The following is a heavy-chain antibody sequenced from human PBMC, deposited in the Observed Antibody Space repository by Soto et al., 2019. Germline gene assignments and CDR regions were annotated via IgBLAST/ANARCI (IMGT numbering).Heavy chain of an antibody. V-gene: IGHV4-34*01. CDR2: INHSGST. Sequence: QVQLQQWGAGLLKPSETLSLTCAVYGGSFSGYYWNWIRQPPGKGLEWIGEINHSGSTNYNPSLKSRVTLSVDTSKNQFSLKLRSVTAAGTAVYYCARGWGRIFDYWGQGTLVTGSS. CDR3: ARGWGRIFDY. D-gene: IGHD7-27*01. J-gene: IGHJ4*02. CDR1: GGSFSGYY.